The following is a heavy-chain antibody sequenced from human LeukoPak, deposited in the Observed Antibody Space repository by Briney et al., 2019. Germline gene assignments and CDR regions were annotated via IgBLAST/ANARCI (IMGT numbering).Heavy chain of an antibody. CDR1: GFTFSSYA. CDR3: ARDLPGASIYGGNSHMDY. V-gene: IGHV3-30-3*01. D-gene: IGHD4-23*01. J-gene: IGHJ4*02. CDR2: ISYDGSNK. Sequence: GGSLRLSCAASGFTFSSYAMHWVRQAPGKGLEWVAVISYDGSNKYYADSVKGRFTISRDNSKNTLYLQMNSLRAEDTAVYYCARDLPGASIYGGNSHMDYWGQGTLVTVSS.